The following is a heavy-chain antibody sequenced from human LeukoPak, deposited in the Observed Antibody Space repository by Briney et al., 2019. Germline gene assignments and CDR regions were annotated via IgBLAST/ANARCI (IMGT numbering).Heavy chain of an antibody. J-gene: IGHJ4*02. CDR2: INPNSGGT. V-gene: IGHV1-2*02. CDR1: GYTFTSYG. D-gene: IGHD6-13*01. CDR3: AREPSSWLDY. Sequence: ASVKVSCKASGYTFTSYGISWVRQAPGQGLEWMGWINPNSGGTNYAQKFQGRVTMTRDTSISTAYMELSRLRSDDTAVYYCAREPSSWLDYWGQGTLVTVSS.